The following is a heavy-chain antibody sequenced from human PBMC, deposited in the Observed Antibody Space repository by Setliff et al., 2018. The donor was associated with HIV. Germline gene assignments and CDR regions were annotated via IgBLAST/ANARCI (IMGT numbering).Heavy chain of an antibody. CDR3: ARVGRNFVATMSADYYYYMDV. CDR1: GNIFTTYG. D-gene: IGHD5-12*01. J-gene: IGHJ6*03. CDR2: ISASNDNT. Sequence: ASVKVSCKASGNIFTTYGISWVRQAPGQGLEWMGWISASNDNTNYAQKFQGRVTMTTDTSTNTAYMELSRLRSDDTAVYYCARVGRNFVATMSADYYYYMDVWGKGTTVTVSS. V-gene: IGHV1-18*01.